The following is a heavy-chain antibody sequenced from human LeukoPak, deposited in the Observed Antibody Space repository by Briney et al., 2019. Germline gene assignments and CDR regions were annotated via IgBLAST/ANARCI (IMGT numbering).Heavy chain of an antibody. Sequence: SVKVSCKASGGTFSSYAISWVRQAPGQGLKWMGRIIPIFGTANYAQKFQGRVTITTDESTSTAYMGLSSLRSEDTAVYYCARDDCSGGSCYGIGYWGQGTLVTVSS. CDR2: IIPIFGTA. CDR1: GGTFSSYA. CDR3: ARDDCSGGSCYGIGY. V-gene: IGHV1-69*05. D-gene: IGHD2-15*01. J-gene: IGHJ4*02.